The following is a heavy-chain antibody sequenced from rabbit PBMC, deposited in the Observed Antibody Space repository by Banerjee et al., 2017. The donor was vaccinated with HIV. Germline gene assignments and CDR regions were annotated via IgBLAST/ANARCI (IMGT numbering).Heavy chain of an antibody. V-gene: IGHV1S40*01. CDR3: ARSYDDYGDYYNL. D-gene: IGHD2-1*01. CDR1: GFSFSSSYY. Sequence: QSLEESGGDLVKPGASLTLTCTASGFSFSSSYYMCWVRQAPGKGLEWLGCIGTASGTTYYASWAKGRFTISKTSSTTVTLQMTSLAAADTATYFCARSYDDYGDYYNLWGPGTLVTVS. CDR2: IGTASGTT. J-gene: IGHJ4*01.